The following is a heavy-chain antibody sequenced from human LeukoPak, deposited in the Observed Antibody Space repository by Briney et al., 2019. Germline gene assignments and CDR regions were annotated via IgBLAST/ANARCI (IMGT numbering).Heavy chain of an antibody. Sequence: PGGSLRLSCAASGFTFSSYWMHWVRQAPGKGLVWVSRINSDGSSTSYADSVKGRFTISRDNAKNTLYLQMNSLRAEDTAVYYCTRVYSSSWYSFDYWGQGTLVTVSS. V-gene: IGHV3-74*01. CDR3: TRVYSSSWYSFDY. D-gene: IGHD6-13*01. CDR2: INSDGSST. J-gene: IGHJ4*02. CDR1: GFTFSSYW.